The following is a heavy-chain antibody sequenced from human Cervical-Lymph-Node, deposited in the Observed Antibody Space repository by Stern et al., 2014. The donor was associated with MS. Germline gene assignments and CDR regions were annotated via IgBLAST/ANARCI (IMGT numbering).Heavy chain of an antibody. J-gene: IGHJ4*02. Sequence: QVQLGQSGPGLVKPSETLSLTCSLSGGSINNNAYYWGWIRQPPGKGLEWIGSVPYSGATYYNPSLMGRVSVSADSSRSPFSLTPRLVTAADTAVYYCAKIHRAFANQGYWGRGLQVTVTS. CDR3: AKIHRAFANQGY. CDR2: VPYSGAT. CDR1: GGSINNNAYY. V-gene: IGHV4-39*01.